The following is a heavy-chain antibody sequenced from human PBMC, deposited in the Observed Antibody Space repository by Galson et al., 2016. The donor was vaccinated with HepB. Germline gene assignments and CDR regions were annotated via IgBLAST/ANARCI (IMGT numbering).Heavy chain of an antibody. D-gene: IGHD6-19*01. J-gene: IGHJ4*02. CDR3: TRGFEYSSGWYYFDH. CDR2: TFYKSKWYN. Sequence: CAISGDSVSSNSAVWNWLRQSPSRGLEWLGRTFYKSKWYNDYAGSVKSRITVNADTSKNQFSLHLNSVTPDDTAVYYCTRGFEYSSGWYYFDHWGQGTLVTVSS. CDR1: GDSVSSNSAV. V-gene: IGHV6-1*01.